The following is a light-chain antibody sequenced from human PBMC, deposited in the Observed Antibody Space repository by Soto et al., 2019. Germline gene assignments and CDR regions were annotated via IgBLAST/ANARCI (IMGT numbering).Light chain of an antibody. CDR3: ATREGSLRAHVV. CDR2: RDS. J-gene: IGLJ2*01. CDR1: SSNIGSNY. Sequence: QSVLAQPPSASGTPGQRVTISCSGSSSNIGSNYVYWYQQLPGTAPKVLIYRDSQRPSGVPDRFSGSKSGTSASLAISGLLSEDEAEYYCATREGSLRAHVVFGGGTKLNVL. V-gene: IGLV1-47*01.